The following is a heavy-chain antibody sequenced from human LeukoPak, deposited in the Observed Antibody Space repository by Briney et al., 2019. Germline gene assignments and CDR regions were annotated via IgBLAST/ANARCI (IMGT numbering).Heavy chain of an antibody. Sequence: PGGSLRLSCAASGFTFSSYGMSWVRQVPGKGLEWVSAITATSSSTHDADSVKGRFTISRDNAKNSLYLQMDSLRVEDTAVYYCARDPYSGSYGPYYYYYMDVWGKGTTVTISS. D-gene: IGHD1-26*01. CDR1: GFTFSSYG. CDR3: ARDPYSGSYGPYYYYYMDV. CDR2: ITATSSST. V-gene: IGHV3-21*06. J-gene: IGHJ6*03.